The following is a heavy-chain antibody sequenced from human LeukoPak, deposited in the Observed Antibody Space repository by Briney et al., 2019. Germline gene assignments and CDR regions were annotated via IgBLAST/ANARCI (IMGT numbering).Heavy chain of an antibody. CDR2: IYYSGST. CDR1: GGSISSGGYY. J-gene: IGHJ5*02. D-gene: IGHD5-18*01. V-gene: IGHV4-30-4*08. CDR3: ARAQLELWSSYNWFDP. Sequence: PSQTLSLTCTVSGGSISSGGYYWSWIRQHPGKGLEWIGYIYYSGSTYYNPSLKSRVTISVDTSKNQFSLKLSSVTAADTAVYYCARAQLELWSSYNWFDPWGQGTLVTVSS.